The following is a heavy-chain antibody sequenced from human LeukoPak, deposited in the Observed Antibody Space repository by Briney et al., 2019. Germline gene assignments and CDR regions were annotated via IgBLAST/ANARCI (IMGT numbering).Heavy chain of an antibody. CDR2: ISGSGGST. Sequence: GGSLRLSCAASGFTFSSYAMSWVRQAPGKGLEWVSAISGSGGSTYYADSVKGRFTISRDNAKNSLYLQMNSLRAEDTAVYYCARDGRGYSYAFDYWGQGTLVTVSS. CDR3: ARDGRGYSYAFDY. V-gene: IGHV3-23*01. D-gene: IGHD5-18*01. J-gene: IGHJ4*02. CDR1: GFTFSSYA.